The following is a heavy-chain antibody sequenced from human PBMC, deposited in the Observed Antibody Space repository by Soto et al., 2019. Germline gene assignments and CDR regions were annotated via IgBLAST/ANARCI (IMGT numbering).Heavy chain of an antibody. CDR2: FIPIFGTA. CDR1: GGTFSSYA. D-gene: IGHD4-17*01. CDR3: ARGQGYGDGDHALDI. V-gene: IGHV1-69*13. Sequence: AVQVSCKASGGTFSSYAISWVRQAPGQGLGWMGGFIPIFGTANYDPKFQGRVTIIADDSTSTAYREVSSLRSEDTAVSYSARGQGYGDGDHALDIWGQGTRFT. J-gene: IGHJ3*02.